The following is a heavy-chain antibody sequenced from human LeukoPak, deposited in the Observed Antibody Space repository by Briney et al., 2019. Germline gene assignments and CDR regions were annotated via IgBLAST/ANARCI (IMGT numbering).Heavy chain of an antibody. CDR1: GLTFSTYA. V-gene: IGHV3-30-3*01. CDR2: ISYDGSNQ. D-gene: IGHD2-2*01. CDR3: ARDRDCSSTSCYNAFDY. Sequence: GGSLRLSCAASGLTFSTYAMHWVRQAPGKGLEWVAVISYDGSNQYYSDSVRGRFTISRDNSKNTLYLQMNSLRAEDTAIYHCARDRDCSSTSCYNAFDYWGQGTLVTVSS. J-gene: IGHJ4*02.